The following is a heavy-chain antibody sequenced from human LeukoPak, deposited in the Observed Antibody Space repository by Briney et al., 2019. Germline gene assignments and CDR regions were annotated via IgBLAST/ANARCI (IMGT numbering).Heavy chain of an antibody. CDR2: IIDRGDIT. D-gene: IGHD3-16*01. CDR1: GFPYCSYA. V-gene: IGHV3-23*01. CDR3: AKLGGQEVYNYYLGV. Sequence: PGGSLRLSCEASGFPYCSYAMSWVREAPGEGLEWVSGIIDRGDITYYAHSVKGRFTISRDNSKNTLYLQMNSLRAEDTAVYYCAKLGGQEVYNYYLGVWGKGTTVAVSS. J-gene: IGHJ6*03.